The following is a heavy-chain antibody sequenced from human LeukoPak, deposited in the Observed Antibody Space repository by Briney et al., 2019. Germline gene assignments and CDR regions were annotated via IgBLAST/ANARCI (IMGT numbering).Heavy chain of an antibody. CDR2: IYYSGST. V-gene: IGHV4-59*01. J-gene: IGHJ6*02. Sequence: SETLSLTCSVSGGXICSYYWSWIRQPPGKGLEWIGYIYYSGSTNYNPSLKSRVTISVDTPKNQFSLKLSSVTAADTAVYYCARDSWFGELSSNYYYYGMDVWGQGTTVTVSS. CDR3: ARDSWFGELSSNYYYYGMDV. CDR1: GGXICSYY. D-gene: IGHD3-10*01.